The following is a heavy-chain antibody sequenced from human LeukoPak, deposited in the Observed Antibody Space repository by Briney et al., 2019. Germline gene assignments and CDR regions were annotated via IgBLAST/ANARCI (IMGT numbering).Heavy chain of an antibody. J-gene: IGHJ5*02. D-gene: IGHD6-13*01. Sequence: GGSLRLSCAASGFSFSDFWMHWVRQAPGKGLGGVTRINSGGTVTTFADSVKGRLTNSRDNAKDSLYLQMNSLRAEDTAVYYCAREAGRYSSNIDWFDPWGQGTLVTVSS. V-gene: IGHV3-74*03. CDR1: GFSFSDFW. CDR3: AREAGRYSSNIDWFDP. CDR2: INSGGTVT.